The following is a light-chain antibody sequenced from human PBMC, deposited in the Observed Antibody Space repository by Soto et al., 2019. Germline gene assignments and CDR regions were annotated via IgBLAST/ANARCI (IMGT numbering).Light chain of an antibody. CDR1: QSVSSSY. V-gene: IGKV3D-20*02. CDR3: QQRSNWPIT. J-gene: IGKJ5*01. CDR2: GAS. Sequence: EIVLTQSPGTLSFSPGERATLSCRASQSVSSSYLAWYQQKPGQAPRLLIYGASNRATGIPDRFSGSGSGTDFTLTISSLEPEDFAVYYCQQRSNWPITFGQGTRLEIK.